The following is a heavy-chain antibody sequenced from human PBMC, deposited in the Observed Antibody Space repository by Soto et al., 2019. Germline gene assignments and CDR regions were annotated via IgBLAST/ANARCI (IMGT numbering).Heavy chain of an antibody. V-gene: IGHV1-18*01. CDR3: ARADMSLVWFDP. J-gene: IGHJ5*02. Sequence: QVQLVQSGAEVKKPGASVKVSCKASGYTFTSYGISWVRQAPGQGLEWMGWISAYNGNRNYAQKLQGRVTMTTDTPTSTAYLELRSLRSADTAVYYCARADMSLVWFDPWGQGTLVTVSS. CDR2: ISAYNGNR. CDR1: GYTFTSYG. D-gene: IGHD2-15*01.